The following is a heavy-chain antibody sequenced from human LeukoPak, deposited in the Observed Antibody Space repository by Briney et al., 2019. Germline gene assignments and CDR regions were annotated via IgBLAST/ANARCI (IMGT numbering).Heavy chain of an antibody. D-gene: IGHD3-22*01. CDR2: NFYRGST. Sequence: SERLPRPSTVSSGSIITSNYYCCGVRQPPRRVLWGTGINFYRGSTYYTPSLKRRVTTSLDTSKNQFFLKLNSVTAPDTAVYYCAKSNGYGLIDIWGEGTMVTVSS. CDR1: SGSIITSNYY. V-gene: IGHV4-39*07. CDR3: AKSNGYGLIDI. J-gene: IGHJ3*02.